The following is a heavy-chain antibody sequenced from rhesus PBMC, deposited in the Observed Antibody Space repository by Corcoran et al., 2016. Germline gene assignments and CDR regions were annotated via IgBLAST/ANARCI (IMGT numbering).Heavy chain of an antibody. D-gene: IGHD6-25*01. J-gene: IGHJ6*01. CDR1: GGSISGGYA. CDR3: AREEAAYGLDS. CDR2: IYGSSGNT. Sequence: QVQLQESGPGLVKPSETLSLTCAVSGGSISGGYAWSWIRQPPGKGREWSGYIYGSSGNTNYNPSLKSRVTISKDTSKNPFSLKLSSVTAADTAVYYCAREEAAYGLDSWGQGVVVTVSS. V-gene: IGHV4-76*01.